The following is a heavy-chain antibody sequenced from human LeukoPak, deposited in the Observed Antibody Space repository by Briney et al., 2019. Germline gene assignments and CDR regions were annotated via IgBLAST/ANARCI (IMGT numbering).Heavy chain of an antibody. J-gene: IGHJ4*02. Sequence: PGRSLRLSCAGSGFTFSSYGIHWVRQAPGKGLEWVSAISGSGGSTYYADSVKGRFTISRDNSKNTLYLQMNSLRAEDTAVYYCAKDANYGDYDYWGQGTLVTVSS. CDR2: ISGSGGST. D-gene: IGHD4-17*01. CDR1: GFTFSSYG. CDR3: AKDANYGDYDY. V-gene: IGHV3-23*01.